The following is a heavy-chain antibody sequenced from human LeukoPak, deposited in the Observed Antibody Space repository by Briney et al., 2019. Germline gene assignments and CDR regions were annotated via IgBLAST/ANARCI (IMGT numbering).Heavy chain of an antibody. CDR2: IRYDASNE. D-gene: IGHD2-8*01. Sequence: GGSLRLSCAASGFTFSNYAMQWVRQAPGKGLEWVAFIRYDASNEYYADSVKGRFTISRDNSKSTLYLQMGSLRTEDTAVYYCARDIALKVYATRGVDYWGQGTLVTVSS. V-gene: IGHV3-30*02. J-gene: IGHJ4*02. CDR1: GFTFSNYA. CDR3: ARDIALKVYATRGVDY.